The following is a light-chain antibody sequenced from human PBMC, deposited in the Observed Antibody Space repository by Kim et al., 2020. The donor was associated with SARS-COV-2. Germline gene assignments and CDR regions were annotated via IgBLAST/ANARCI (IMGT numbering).Light chain of an antibody. Sequence: VSPGQTASITCSGDKLGDKYACWHQQKPGQSPVLVIYQDSKRPSGIPERFSGSNSGNTATLTISGTQAMDEADYYCQAWDSSTYYVFGTGTKVTVL. CDR3: QAWDSSTYYV. J-gene: IGLJ1*01. V-gene: IGLV3-1*01. CDR1: KLGDKY. CDR2: QDS.